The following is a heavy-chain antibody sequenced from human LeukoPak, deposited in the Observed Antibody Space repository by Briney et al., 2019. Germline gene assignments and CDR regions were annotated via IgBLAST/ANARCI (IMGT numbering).Heavy chain of an antibody. CDR3: ARLPYDSSGFDY. CDR2: IYYSGST. V-gene: IGHV4-39*01. D-gene: IGHD3-22*01. CDR1: GGSISSYY. J-gene: IGHJ4*02. Sequence: SETLSLTCTVSGGSISSYYWGWIRQPPGKGLEWIGSIYYSGSTYYNPSLKSRVTISVDTSKNQFSLKLSSVTAADTAVYYCARLPYDSSGFDYWGQGTLVTVSS.